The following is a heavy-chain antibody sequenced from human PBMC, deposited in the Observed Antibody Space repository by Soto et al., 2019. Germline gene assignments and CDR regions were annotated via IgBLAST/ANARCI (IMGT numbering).Heavy chain of an antibody. V-gene: IGHV5-51*01. J-gene: IGHJ4*02. D-gene: IGHD2-15*01. CDR2: IYPSDSDI. Sequence: ESLNISSKGSGYTFTSYWIGWVLQMPGEGLEWMGVIYPSDSDIRYSPSFQGKVTISADKSITTAYLQWSSLKAADTAMYYCVRSGTSSGRFSDYWGQGTLVTVSS. CDR1: GYTFTSYW. CDR3: VRSGTSSGRFSDY.